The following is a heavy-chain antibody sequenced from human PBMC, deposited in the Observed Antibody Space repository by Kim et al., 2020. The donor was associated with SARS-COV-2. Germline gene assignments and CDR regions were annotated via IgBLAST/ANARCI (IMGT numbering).Heavy chain of an antibody. D-gene: IGHD3-16*01. CDR2: GMKK. Sequence: GMKKNYVNYMKGQLTISGDKAKKALYLQMNSLRAEDTAVYYCARMGAFDIWGQGTMVTVSS. J-gene: IGHJ3*02. CDR3: ARMGAFDI. V-gene: IGHV3-7*01.